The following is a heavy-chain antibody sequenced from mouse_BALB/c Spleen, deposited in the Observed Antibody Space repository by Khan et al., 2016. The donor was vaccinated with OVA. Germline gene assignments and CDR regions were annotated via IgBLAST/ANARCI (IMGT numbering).Heavy chain of an antibody. Sequence: QVQLKESGAELMKPGASVKISCKATGYTFSSYWIEWVKQRPGHGLEWIGEILPGSNSTNYNERFKGKATITADTSSITAYMQLSCLKSESSSIYDCARWNYYGSTSWFGYWGQGTLVTVSA. CDR2: ILPGSNST. V-gene: IGHV1-9*01. J-gene: IGHJ3*01. CDR1: GYTFSSYW. CDR3: ARWNYYGSTSWFGY. D-gene: IGHD1-1*01.